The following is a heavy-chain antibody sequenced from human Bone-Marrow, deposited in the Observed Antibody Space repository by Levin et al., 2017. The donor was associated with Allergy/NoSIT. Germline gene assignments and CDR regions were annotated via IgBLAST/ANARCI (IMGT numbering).Heavy chain of an antibody. Sequence: QAGGSLRLSCAASGFTFSSYGMHWVRQAPGKGLEWVAVISYDGSNKYYADSVKGRFTISRDNSKNTLYLQMNSLRAEDTAVYYCAKEWVRGRTVTLGYWGQGTLVTVSS. CDR1: GFTFSSYG. D-gene: IGHD4-17*01. CDR2: ISYDGSNK. J-gene: IGHJ4*02. V-gene: IGHV3-30*18. CDR3: AKEWVRGRTVTLGY.